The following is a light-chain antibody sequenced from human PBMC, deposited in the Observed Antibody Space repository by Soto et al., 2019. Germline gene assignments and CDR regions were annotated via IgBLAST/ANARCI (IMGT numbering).Light chain of an antibody. J-gene: IGKJ1*01. CDR3: QHYNSYSEA. Sequence: DIQMTQSLSSLSASVGDRVTITCRASQSIDTFLNWYQQKPGKAPTLLIYSASNLQSGVPSRFSGSGSGTDFTLTISSLQPEDFATYYCQHYNSYSEAFGQGTKVDIK. CDR2: SAS. V-gene: IGKV1-39*01. CDR1: QSIDTF.